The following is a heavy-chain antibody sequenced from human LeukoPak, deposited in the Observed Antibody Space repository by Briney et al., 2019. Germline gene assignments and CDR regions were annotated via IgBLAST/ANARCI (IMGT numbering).Heavy chain of an antibody. J-gene: IGHJ4*02. D-gene: IGHD3-22*01. CDR3: ARELNYYDPPDY. V-gene: IGHV4-34*01. CDR2: INHSGST. CDR1: GGSFSGYY. Sequence: SETLSLTCAVYGGSFSGYYWSWIRQPPGKGLEWIGEINHSGSTNYNPSLKSRVTISVDTSKNQFSLKLSSVTAADTAVYYCARELNYYDPPDYWGQGTLVTVSS.